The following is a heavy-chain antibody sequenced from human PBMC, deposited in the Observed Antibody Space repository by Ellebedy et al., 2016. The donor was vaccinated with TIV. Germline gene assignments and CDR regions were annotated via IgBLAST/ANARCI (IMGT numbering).Heavy chain of an antibody. CDR2: ISGSGGST. V-gene: IGHV3-23*01. Sequence: GGSLRLSXAASGFTFSSYWMSWVRQAPGKGLEWVSAISGSGGSTYYADSVKGRFTISRDNSKNTLYLQMNSLRAEDTAVYYCAKDRRSSGWYDYYYYGMDVWGQGTTVTVSS. CDR3: AKDRRSSGWYDYYYYGMDV. D-gene: IGHD6-19*01. J-gene: IGHJ6*02. CDR1: GFTFSSYW.